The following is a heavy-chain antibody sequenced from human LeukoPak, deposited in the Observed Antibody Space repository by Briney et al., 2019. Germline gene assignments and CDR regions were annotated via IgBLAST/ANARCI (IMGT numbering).Heavy chain of an antibody. CDR1: GFTFSRSA. V-gene: IGHV3-23*01. CDR2: ITYSGGAT. D-gene: IGHD3-22*01. Sequence: PGGSLRLSCAASGFTFSRSAMTWVRQAPGTGLEFVAYITYSGGATYYADSVKGRFTISRDNSKNTLYLQMNSLRAEDTALYYCAKDGLYYDGSEHVYYFDSWGQGTLVTVSS. J-gene: IGHJ4*02. CDR3: AKDGLYYDGSEHVYYFDS.